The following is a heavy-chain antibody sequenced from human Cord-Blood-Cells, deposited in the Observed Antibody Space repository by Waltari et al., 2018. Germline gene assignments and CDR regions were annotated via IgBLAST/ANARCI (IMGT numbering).Heavy chain of an antibody. Sequence: QVQLQESGPGLVKSPETLSLTCVASGYSHSSGYYLRWLRLPPGKGLEWFGSICHSGSTYYNPSLKSRVTISVDTSKNQFSLKLCSVTAADTAVYYCARDTSSSWYELYYYYYYGMDVWGQGTTVTVSS. CDR1: GYSHSSGYY. CDR3: ARDTSSSWYELYYYYYYGMDV. J-gene: IGHJ6*02. CDR2: ICHSGST. D-gene: IGHD6-13*01. V-gene: IGHV4-38-2*02.